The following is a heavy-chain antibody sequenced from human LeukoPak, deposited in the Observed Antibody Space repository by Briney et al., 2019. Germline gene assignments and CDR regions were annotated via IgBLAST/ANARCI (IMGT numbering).Heavy chain of an antibody. CDR1: GFPFCTND. CDR2: IGGSGGTT. J-gene: IGHJ4*02. V-gene: IGHV3-23*01. D-gene: IGHD1-1*01. CDR3: AKVKTHWYFDR. Sequence: PGGSLRLSXAASGFPFCTNDMSWVRQAPGKGLEWVSAIGGSGGTTYEDPVKGRFTISRDNSKNTLYLQMNSLRAEDTAVYYCAKVKTHWYFDRWGQGTLVTVSS.